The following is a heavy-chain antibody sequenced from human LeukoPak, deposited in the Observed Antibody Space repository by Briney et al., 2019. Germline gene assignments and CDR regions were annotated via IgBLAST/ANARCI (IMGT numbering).Heavy chain of an antibody. Sequence: GGSLRLSCAASGFTFSRDGMSWVRQAPGKGLEWVSAISGSGGSTYYADSVKGRFTISRDNSKNTLYLQMNSLRAEDTAVYYCAKDDNYIRFLSWGQGTLVTVSS. D-gene: IGHD3-16*01. CDR3: AKDDNYIRFLS. J-gene: IGHJ5*02. CDR1: GFTFSRDG. CDR2: ISGSGGST. V-gene: IGHV3-23*01.